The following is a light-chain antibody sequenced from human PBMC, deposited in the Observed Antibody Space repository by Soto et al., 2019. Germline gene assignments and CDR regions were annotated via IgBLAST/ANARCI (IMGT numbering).Light chain of an antibody. J-gene: IGLJ1*01. CDR3: CSYAGTYYV. V-gene: IGLV2-8*01. CDR2: EVN. Sequence: QSVLTRPPSASGSPGQSVTISCTGTSSDVGGYNYVSWYQQHPGKAPKIMIYEVNKRPSGVPDRFWGSKSGNTASLTISGLQPEDEAEYHCCSYAGTYYVFGTGTKVTVL. CDR1: SSDVGGYNY.